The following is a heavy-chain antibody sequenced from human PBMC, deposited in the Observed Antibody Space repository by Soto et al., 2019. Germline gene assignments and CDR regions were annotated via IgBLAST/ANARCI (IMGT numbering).Heavy chain of an antibody. Sequence: EVQLVESGGGLVQPGGSLRLSCAASVLIFSDYHMDWVRQAPGEGLEWVGRIRRKANSYTTEYAASVKGRFTISRDDSKNSLYLQMNSLKSEDTAVYYCAMLGGWSGGSSGMDVWGQWTTVTVSS. CDR3: AMLGGWSGGSSGMDV. CDR1: VLIFSDYH. CDR2: IRRKANSYTT. J-gene: IGHJ6*02. V-gene: IGHV3-72*01. D-gene: IGHD6-19*01.